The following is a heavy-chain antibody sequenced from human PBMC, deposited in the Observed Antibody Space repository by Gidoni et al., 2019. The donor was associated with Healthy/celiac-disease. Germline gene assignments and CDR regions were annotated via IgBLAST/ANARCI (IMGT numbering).Heavy chain of an antibody. CDR3: ASASSGWDRNWFDP. J-gene: IGHJ5*02. CDR2: IYYSGST. CDR1: GGSISSSSYY. V-gene: IGHV4-39*01. Sequence: QLQLQESGPGLVKPSETLSLTCTVSGGSISSSSYYWGWIRQPPGKGLELIGSIYYSGSTYYNPSLKSRVTISVDTSKNQFSLKLSSVTAADTAVYYCASASSGWDRNWFDPWGQGTLVTVSS. D-gene: IGHD6-19*01.